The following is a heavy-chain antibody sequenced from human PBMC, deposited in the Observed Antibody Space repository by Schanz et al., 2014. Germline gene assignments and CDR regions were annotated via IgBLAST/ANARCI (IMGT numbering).Heavy chain of an antibody. CDR2: INVYNGDT. CDR3: ARNIIATARAYDN. Sequence: QVQLVQSGAEVKKPGASVKVSCKASGYTFTAHHMHWVRQAPGQGLEWMGWINVYNGDTKFAKTFQDRVTLTTDTSTSTAYMELRSLRSDDTAVYYCARNIIATARAYDNWGQGTMVTVSS. J-gene: IGHJ3*02. V-gene: IGHV1-18*04. D-gene: IGHD6-13*01. CDR1: GYTFTAHH.